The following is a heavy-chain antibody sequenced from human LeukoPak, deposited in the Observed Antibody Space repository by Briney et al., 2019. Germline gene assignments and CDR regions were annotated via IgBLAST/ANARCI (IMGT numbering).Heavy chain of an antibody. D-gene: IGHD2-2*01. CDR1: GGSITSSRYD. Sequence: GALSLTCPGSGGSITSSRYDWGRLRPREGEGLEWISYIYYGGSSYYTPSHKSRATIAVETPKTQFPLKLSSVTAADTAVYYCARPGQYQLPFFHDMDVWGKGTTVTVSS. V-gene: IGHV4-39*01. CDR2: IYYGGSS. J-gene: IGHJ6*03. CDR3: ARPGQYQLPFFHDMDV.